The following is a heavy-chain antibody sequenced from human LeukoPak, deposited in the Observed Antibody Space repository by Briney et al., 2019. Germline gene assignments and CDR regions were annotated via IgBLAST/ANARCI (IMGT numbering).Heavy chain of an antibody. Sequence: AGASLRLSCAVPGFTFSSYAMSWVRQAPGKGLEWVSAISGSGGSTYYADSVKGRFTISRDNSKNTLYLQMKSLRAEDTAVYYCAQDLGSYYYMDVRGKGTTVTVSS. V-gene: IGHV3-23*01. J-gene: IGHJ6*03. CDR3: AQDLGSYYYMDV. D-gene: IGHD3-10*01. CDR2: ISGSGGST. CDR1: GFTFSSYA.